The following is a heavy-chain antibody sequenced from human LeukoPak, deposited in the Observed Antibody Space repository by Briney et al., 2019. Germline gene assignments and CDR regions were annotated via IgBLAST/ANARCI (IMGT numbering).Heavy chain of an antibody. J-gene: IGHJ4*02. CDR2: IYTSGNT. CDR3: ARASYDFLTAYYIDY. Sequence: SETLSLTCTVSGGSISSGSYYWSWIRQPAGKGLEWIGRIYTSGNTNYNPSLKSRVTISIDKSNNQVSLKLTSVTPADTAVYFCARASYDFLTAYYIDYRGQGTLVTVSS. V-gene: IGHV4-61*02. D-gene: IGHD3-9*01. CDR1: GGSISSGSYY.